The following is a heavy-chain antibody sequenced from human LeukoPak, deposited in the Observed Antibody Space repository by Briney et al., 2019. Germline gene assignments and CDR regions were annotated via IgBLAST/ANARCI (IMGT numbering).Heavy chain of an antibody. D-gene: IGHD5-12*01. CDR1: GGSISSYS. CDR2: IYPRDSP. V-gene: IGHV4-4*07. CDR3: AREWHHVFDY. J-gene: IGHJ4*02. Sequence: PSETLSLTCTVSGGSISSYSWSWMRQPAGKGLEWIGRIYPRDSPNYNPSLKSRVIMSVDKSKNQFSLKLRSVTAADTAVYYCAREWHHVFDYWGQGNLVTVSS.